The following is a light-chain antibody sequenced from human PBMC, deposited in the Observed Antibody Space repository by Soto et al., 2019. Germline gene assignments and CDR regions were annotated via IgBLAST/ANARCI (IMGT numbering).Light chain of an antibody. CDR2: AAS. J-gene: IGKJ2*03. CDR3: QQSYSAPYS. V-gene: IGKV1-39*01. CDR1: QSITTY. Sequence: DIQMTQSPSSLSASVGDRVTITCRASQSITTYLNWYQQKPGKAPKLLISAASTLQSGVPSGFSGSRFGTDFTLTISSLQPEDFATYDCQQSYSAPYSFGQGTKLEIK.